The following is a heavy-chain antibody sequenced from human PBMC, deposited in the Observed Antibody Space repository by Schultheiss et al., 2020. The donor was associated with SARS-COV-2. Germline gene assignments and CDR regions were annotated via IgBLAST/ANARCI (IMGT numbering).Heavy chain of an antibody. CDR1: GGSVSSGSYY. Sequence: SETLSLTCTVSGGSVSSGSYYWSWIRQPPGKGLEWIGYIYYSGSTNYNPSLKSRVTISVDTSKNQFSLKLSSVTAADTAVYYCARVYYQGPTQVRYYGMDVWGQGTTVTVSS. CDR2: IYYSGST. V-gene: IGHV4-61*01. D-gene: IGHD3-10*01. J-gene: IGHJ6*02. CDR3: ARVYYQGPTQVRYYGMDV.